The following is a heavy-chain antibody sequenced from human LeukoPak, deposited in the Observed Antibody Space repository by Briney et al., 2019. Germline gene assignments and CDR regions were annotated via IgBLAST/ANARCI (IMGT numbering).Heavy chain of an antibody. J-gene: IGHJ5*02. CDR3: ARGRGGGITGTSNWFDP. CDR2: INPNSGGT. V-gene: IGHV1-2*02. Sequence: ASVKVSCKASGYTFTGYYMHWVRQAPGQGLEWMGWINPNSGGTNYAQKFQGRVTMTRNTSISTAYMELSSLRSEDTAVYYCARGRGGGITGTSNWFDPWGQGTLVTVSS. CDR1: GYTFTGYY. D-gene: IGHD1-20*01.